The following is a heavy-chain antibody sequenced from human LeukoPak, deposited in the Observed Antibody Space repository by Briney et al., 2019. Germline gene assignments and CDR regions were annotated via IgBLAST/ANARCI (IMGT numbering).Heavy chain of an antibody. CDR3: ARERGGGYCSGGSCDDDAFDI. CDR2: LYHRGST. J-gene: IGHJ3*02. V-gene: IGHV4-59*01. D-gene: IGHD2-15*01. Sequence: PQTLSLTCTVSAGSISSYYWSWIRQPPGKGLEWIGYLYHRGSTNYNPSLKSRDTISVDTSKNQFSLKLSSVTAADTAVYYCARERGGGYCSGGSCDDDAFDIWGQGTMVTVSA. CDR1: AGSISSYY.